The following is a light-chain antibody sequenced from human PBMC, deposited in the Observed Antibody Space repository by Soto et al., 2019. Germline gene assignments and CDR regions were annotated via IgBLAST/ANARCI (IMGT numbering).Light chain of an antibody. J-gene: IGLJ1*01. CDR2: EVT. V-gene: IGLV2-14*01. CDR1: SSDIGGYNY. Sequence: QSALAQPASVSGSPGQSITISCTGGSSDIGGYNYVSWYQQHPGRAPRLLILEVTNRPSGVPDRFSGSKSGNTASLIIRGLQAEDEADYFCSSYSSTTPPYVFGTGTKVTVL. CDR3: SSYSSTTPPYV.